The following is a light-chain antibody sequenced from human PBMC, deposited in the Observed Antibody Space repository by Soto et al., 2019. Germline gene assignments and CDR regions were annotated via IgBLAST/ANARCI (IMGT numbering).Light chain of an antibody. CDR3: SSYTASSTDV. V-gene: IGLV2-14*03. Sequence: QSVLTQPASVSGSPGQSITISCTGTSSDVGGYNYVSWYQHHPGKAPKLMIFDVSNRPSGVCNRFSGSKSGNTASLTISGLQAEDEADSYCSSYTASSTDVFGTGTKLTVL. CDR2: DVS. J-gene: IGLJ1*01. CDR1: SSDVGGYNY.